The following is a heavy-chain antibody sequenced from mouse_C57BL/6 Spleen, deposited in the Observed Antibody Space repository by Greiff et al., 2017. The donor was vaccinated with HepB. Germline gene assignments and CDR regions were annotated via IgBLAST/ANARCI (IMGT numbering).Heavy chain of an antibody. CDR2: INPGSGGT. CDR1: GYAFTNYL. CDR3: ARSGPYDYDPYWYFDV. V-gene: IGHV1-54*01. J-gene: IGHJ1*03. Sequence: VQLQQSGAELVRPGTSVKVSCKASGYAFTNYLIEWVKQRPGQGLEWIGVINPGSGGTNYNEKFKGKATLTADKSSSTAYMQLSSLTSEDSAVYFGARSGPYDYDPYWYFDVWGTGTTVTVSS. D-gene: IGHD2-4*01.